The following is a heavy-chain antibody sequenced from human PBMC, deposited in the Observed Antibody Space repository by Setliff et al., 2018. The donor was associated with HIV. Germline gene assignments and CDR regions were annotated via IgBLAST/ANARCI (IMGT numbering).Heavy chain of an antibody. J-gene: IGHJ4*01. D-gene: IGHD5-18*01. Sequence: PSETLSLTCTVSGGSVSSADYYWSWIRQHPGKGLEWMGYISYSGSTYCNPSLRSRLTLSVDTSKNQFSLTLSSVTAADTAVYYCARAGKTALVTKYFDYWGRGKLVTVSS. CDR2: ISYSGST. CDR3: ARAGKTALVTKYFDY. V-gene: IGHV4-31*03. CDR1: GGSVSSADYY.